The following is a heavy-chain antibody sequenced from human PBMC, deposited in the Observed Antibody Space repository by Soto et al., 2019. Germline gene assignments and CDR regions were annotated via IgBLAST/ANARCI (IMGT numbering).Heavy chain of an antibody. Sequence: GGSLRLSCAASGFTFSSYSMNWVRQAPGKGLEWVSSISSSSSYIYYADSVKGRFTISRDNAKNSLYLQMNSLRAEDTAVYYCARDQYTGDSSGWPYYYYYGMDVWGQGTTVTVSS. J-gene: IGHJ6*02. V-gene: IGHV3-21*01. CDR3: ARDQYTGDSSGWPYYYYYGMDV. CDR1: GFTFSSYS. D-gene: IGHD6-19*01. CDR2: ISSSSSYI.